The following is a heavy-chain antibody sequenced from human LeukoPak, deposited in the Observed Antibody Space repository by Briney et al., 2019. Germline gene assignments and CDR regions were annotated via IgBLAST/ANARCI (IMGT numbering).Heavy chain of an antibody. CDR1: GFTFDDYA. CDR2: ISWNSGSI. CDR3: AKDLERLGELSLLDY. V-gene: IGHV3-9*01. Sequence: GGSLRLSCAASGFTFDDYAMHWVRQAPGKGLEWVSGISWNSGSIGYADSVKGRFTISRDNAKNSLYLQMNSLRAEDTALYYCAKDLERLGELSLLDYWGQGTLVTVSS. D-gene: IGHD3-16*02. J-gene: IGHJ4*02.